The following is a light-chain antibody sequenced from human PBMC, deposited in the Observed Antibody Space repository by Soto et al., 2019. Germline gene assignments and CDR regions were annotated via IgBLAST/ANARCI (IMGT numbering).Light chain of an antibody. V-gene: IGLV2-14*01. CDR1: SSDVGGYNY. CDR2: EVS. J-gene: IGLJ2*01. CDR3: SSYTSSSLVV. Sequence: QSVLTQPASVSGSPGQSITISCTGTSSDVGGYNYVSWYQQHPGKAPKLMIYEVSNRPSGVSNRFSGSKSGNTASLTISGLQAEDEADYYCSSYTSSSLVVFGGGTQLTV.